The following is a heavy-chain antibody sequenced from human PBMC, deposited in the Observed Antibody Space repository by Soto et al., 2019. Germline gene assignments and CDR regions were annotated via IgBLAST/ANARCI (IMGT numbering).Heavy chain of an antibody. V-gene: IGHV4-39*01. CDR3: ARTNPWGVPKRGFDI. CDR1: GGSIFNSFYY. J-gene: IGHJ3*02. CDR2: VYYSGSV. D-gene: IGHD3-16*01. Sequence: SETLSLTCTVSGGSIFNSFYYWGWIRQSPGKGLEWIASVYYSGSVSYNPSLKSRVTMSVDTSKNQFSLRLSSVTAADTALYYCARTNPWGVPKRGFDIWGKGTLVP.